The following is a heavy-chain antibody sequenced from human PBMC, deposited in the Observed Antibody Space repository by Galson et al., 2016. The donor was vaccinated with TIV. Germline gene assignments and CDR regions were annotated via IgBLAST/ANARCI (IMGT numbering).Heavy chain of an antibody. CDR3: TAGLHNSGGMDH. D-gene: IGHD7-27*01. CDR2: IKNRDYGGTT. V-gene: IGHV3-15*05. J-gene: IGHJ4*02. Sequence: SLRLSCAASGFSFKNAWMSWVRQAPGKGLDWVGRIKNRDYGGTTDYAEPVKGRFTISIDDAKDGLFLQMDSLKTEDTAIYYCTAGLHNSGGMDHWGQGTLVTVSS. CDR1: GFSFKNAW.